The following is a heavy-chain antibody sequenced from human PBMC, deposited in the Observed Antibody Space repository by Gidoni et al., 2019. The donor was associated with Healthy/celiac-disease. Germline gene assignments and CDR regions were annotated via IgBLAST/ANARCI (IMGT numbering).Heavy chain of an antibody. CDR2: INHSGST. CDR1: GGSFSGYY. Sequence: QVQLQQWGAGLLKPSETLSLTCAVYGGSFSGYYWSWIRQPPGKGLEWIGEINHSGSTNYNPSLKSRVTISVDTSKNQFSLKLSSVTAADTAVYYCARMDGYSSSSGYYYYYYMDVWGKGTTVTVSS. D-gene: IGHD6-6*01. CDR3: ARMDGYSSSSGYYYYYYMDV. J-gene: IGHJ6*03. V-gene: IGHV4-34*01.